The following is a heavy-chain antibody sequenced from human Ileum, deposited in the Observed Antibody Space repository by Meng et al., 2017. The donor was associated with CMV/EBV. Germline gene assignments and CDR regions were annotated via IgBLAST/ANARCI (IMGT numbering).Heavy chain of an antibody. J-gene: IGHJ6*02. Sequence: GESLKISCAASGFTFSSYWMSWVRQAPGKGLEWVANIKQDGSEKYYVDSVKGRFTISRDNAKNSLYLQMNSLRAEDTAVYYCARGTHLEWLLYSYYYYGMDVWGQGTMVTVSS. D-gene: IGHD3-3*01. V-gene: IGHV3-7*01. CDR2: IKQDGSEK. CDR1: GFTFSSYW. CDR3: ARGTHLEWLLYSYYYYGMDV.